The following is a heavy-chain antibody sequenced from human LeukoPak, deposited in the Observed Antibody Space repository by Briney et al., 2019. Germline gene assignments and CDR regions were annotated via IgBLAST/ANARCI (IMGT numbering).Heavy chain of an antibody. CDR1: GGSISSSSYY. Sequence: PSEALSLTCTVSGGSISSSSYYWGWIRQPPGKGLEWIGSIYYSGSTYYNPSLKSRVTISVDRSKNQFSLKLSSVTAADTAVYYCARGPTTVTNLDYWGQGTLVTVSS. J-gene: IGHJ4*02. D-gene: IGHD4-17*01. CDR3: ARGPTTVTNLDY. CDR2: IYYSGST. V-gene: IGHV4-39*07.